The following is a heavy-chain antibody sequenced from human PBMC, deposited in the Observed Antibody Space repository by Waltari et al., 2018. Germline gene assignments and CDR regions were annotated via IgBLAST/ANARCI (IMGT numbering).Heavy chain of an antibody. V-gene: IGHV3-7*01. Sequence: EVDLVESGGGLVQPGESLTLSCAASGFTFISYWMTWVRQAPGGGLEWLANMNQDGNERNYVDSVKGRFTIYRDNAKNSLYLQMNSLRAEDTALYYCVRGQNADYWGQGALVTVSS. J-gene: IGHJ4*02. CDR3: VRGQNADY. CDR1: GFTFISYW. CDR2: MNQDGNER.